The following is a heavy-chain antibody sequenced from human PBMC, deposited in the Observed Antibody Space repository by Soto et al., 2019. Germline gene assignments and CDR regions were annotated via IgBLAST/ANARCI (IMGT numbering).Heavy chain of an antibody. V-gene: IGHV1-18*01. J-gene: IGHJ4*02. CDR2: ISAYNGNK. CDR3: ARGGDSPDY. CDR1: GFTFTTFS. D-gene: IGHD3-16*01. Sequence: QVQLVQSGAEVKKPGTSVKVSCKTSGFTFTTFSITWVRQAPGQGLEWMGWISAYNGNKNYAQKFRGRVTMTTDTSTSTAYMDLRSLTSDDTAVYYCARGGDSPDYWGQGTLVTVSS.